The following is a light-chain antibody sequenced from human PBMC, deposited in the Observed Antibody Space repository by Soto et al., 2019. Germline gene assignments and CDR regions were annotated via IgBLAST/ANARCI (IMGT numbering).Light chain of an antibody. CDR2: GAS. Sequence: EIVLTQSPATLSLSPGERATLSCRASQSVSSSYLAWYQQRPGLAPRLLIYGASTRTAGIPDRFTGSGSGTDFTLTISRLEPEDFAVYYCQQYGTSRTFGQGTKVDIK. J-gene: IGKJ1*01. CDR3: QQYGTSRT. CDR1: QSVSSSY. V-gene: IGKV3-20*01.